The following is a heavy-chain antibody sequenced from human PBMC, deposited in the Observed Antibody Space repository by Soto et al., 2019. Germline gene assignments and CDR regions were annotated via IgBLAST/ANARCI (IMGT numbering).Heavy chain of an antibody. V-gene: IGHV4-59*01. CDR3: ARASYYYNSTGYYYSGFDN. Sequence: SETLSLTCTVSGDSISRYYWSWIRQPPGKGLEWIGYIYYSGTTNYNPSLKSRVTISVDTSQSQFSLTLTAVTAADTAVYFCARASYYYNSTGYYYSGFDNWGQGTQVTVSS. D-gene: IGHD3-22*01. CDR1: GDSISRYY. CDR2: IYYSGTT. J-gene: IGHJ4*02.